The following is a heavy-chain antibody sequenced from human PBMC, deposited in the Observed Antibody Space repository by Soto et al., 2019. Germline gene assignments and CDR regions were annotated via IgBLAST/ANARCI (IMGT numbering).Heavy chain of an antibody. D-gene: IGHD2-15*01. CDR2: IRSKANSYAT. CDR1: GFTFSASA. CDR3: SRYDGGSVPNY. Sequence: EVQLVESGGGLVQPGGSLKLPCAGSGFTFSASAVHWVRQASEKGLEWVGRIRSKANSYATEYGASVQGRFTISRDDSKNTAYLQMNSLKTEDTAVYYCSRYDGGSVPNYWGQGTLVTVSS. J-gene: IGHJ4*02. V-gene: IGHV3-73*02.